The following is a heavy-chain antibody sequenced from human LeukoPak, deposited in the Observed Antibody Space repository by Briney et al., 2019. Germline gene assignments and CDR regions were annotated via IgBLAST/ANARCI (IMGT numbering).Heavy chain of an antibody. Sequence: SETVSLTCTVSGGSISSYYWSWIRQPPGKGLEWIGYIHYSGSTNYNPSLKSRVTISVDTSKNQFSLKLSSVTAADTAVYYCARDIHYGAFDIWGQGTMVTVSS. J-gene: IGHJ3*02. CDR3: ARDIHYGAFDI. CDR1: GGSISSYY. V-gene: IGHV4-59*01. D-gene: IGHD3-16*01. CDR2: IHYSGST.